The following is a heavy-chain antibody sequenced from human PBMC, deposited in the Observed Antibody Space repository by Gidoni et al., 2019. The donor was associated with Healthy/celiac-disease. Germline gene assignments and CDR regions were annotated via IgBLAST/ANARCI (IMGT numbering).Heavy chain of an antibody. V-gene: IGHV3-21*01. J-gene: IGHJ4*02. D-gene: IGHD5-12*01. CDR2: ISSSSSYI. CDR3: ARDPSRDGYNYFDY. Sequence: EVQLVESGGGLVKPGGSLRLSCEASGFTFSSYSMNWVRQAPGKGLEWVSSISSSSSYIYYADSVKGRFTISRDNAKNSLYLQMNSLRAEDTAVYYCARDPSRDGYNYFDYWGQGTLVTVSS. CDR1: GFTFSSYS.